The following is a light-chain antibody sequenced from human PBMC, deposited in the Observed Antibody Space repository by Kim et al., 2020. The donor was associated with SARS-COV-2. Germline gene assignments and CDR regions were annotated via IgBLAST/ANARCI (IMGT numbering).Light chain of an antibody. Sequence: RVTLSCAGSSSNIGAGYDVHWDQQLPGTAPKLLIYGNSNRPSGVPDRFSGSKSGTSASLAITGLQAEDEADYYCQSYDSSLSGSKVFGTGTKVTVL. CDR3: QSYDSSLSGSKV. CDR1: SSNIGAGYD. V-gene: IGLV1-40*01. J-gene: IGLJ1*01. CDR2: GNS.